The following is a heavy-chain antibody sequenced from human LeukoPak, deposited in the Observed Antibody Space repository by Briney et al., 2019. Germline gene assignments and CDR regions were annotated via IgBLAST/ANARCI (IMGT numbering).Heavy chain of an antibody. CDR3: ARAPTVTFFDY. V-gene: IGHV4-59*01. J-gene: IGHJ4*02. CDR1: GGSISSYY. CDR2: IYDSGST. D-gene: IGHD4-17*01. Sequence: SETLSLTCTVSGGSISSYYWSWIRQPPGKGLEWIGYIYDSGSTNYNPSLKSRVTISVDTSKNQFSLKLSSVTAADTAVYYCARAPTVTFFDYWGQGTLVTVSS.